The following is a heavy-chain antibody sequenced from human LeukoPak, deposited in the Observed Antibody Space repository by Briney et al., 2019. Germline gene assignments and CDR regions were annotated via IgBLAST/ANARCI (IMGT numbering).Heavy chain of an antibody. V-gene: IGHV1-8*01. Sequence: ASVKVSCKASGYTFTSYDINWVRQATGQGHEWMGWMNRNSGNTGYVQKFQGRVTMTRNTSISTAYMELSSLRSEDTAVYYCARDLGQQLDFDIWGQGTMVTVSS. CDR1: GYTFTSYD. D-gene: IGHD6-13*01. J-gene: IGHJ3*02. CDR2: MNRNSGNT. CDR3: ARDLGQQLDFDI.